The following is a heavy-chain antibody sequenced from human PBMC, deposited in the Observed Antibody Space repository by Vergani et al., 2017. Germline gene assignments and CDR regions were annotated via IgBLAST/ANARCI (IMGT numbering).Heavy chain of an antibody. J-gene: IGHJ6*02. Sequence: EVQLVESGGGLVQPGGSLRLSCAASGFTFSSYDMHWVRQATGKGLEWVSAIGTAGDPYYPGAVKGRFTISRENAKNSLYLQMNSLRAGDTAVYYCARGGACAAAERRERPYYYYGMDVWGQGTTVTVSS. CDR3: ARGGACAAAERRERPYYYYGMDV. V-gene: IGHV3-13*05. D-gene: IGHD1-1*01. CDR1: GFTFSSYD. CDR2: IGTAGDP.